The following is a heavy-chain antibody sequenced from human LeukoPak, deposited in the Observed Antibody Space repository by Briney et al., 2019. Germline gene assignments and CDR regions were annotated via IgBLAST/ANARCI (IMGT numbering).Heavy chain of an antibody. Sequence: TSVKVSCKASGYTFSGCYMHWVRQARGQGLEWMGWMSPNSGDTRYASKFPGRVTMTRDMYTSKAYMEVNIRSSDDTAVYYYARVEATVGFAFDIWGQGKMVTVSS. J-gene: IGHJ3*02. CDR2: MSPNSGDT. V-gene: IGHV1-2*02. D-gene: IGHD2-21*02. CDR3: ARVEATVGFAFDI. CDR1: GYTFSGCY.